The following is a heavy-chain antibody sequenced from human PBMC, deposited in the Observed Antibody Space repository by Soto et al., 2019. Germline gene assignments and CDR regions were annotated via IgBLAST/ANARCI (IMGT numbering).Heavy chain of an antibody. Sequence: ASVNRACEASGYTFTGYYMHWVRQAPGQGLEWMGWINPNSGGTNYAQKFQGRVTMTRDTSISTAYMELRRLNSDDTAVYYCARDPDYGDYRRYLFASSGQGTPVIGSS. V-gene: IGHV1-2*02. CDR3: ARDPDYGDYRRYLFAS. D-gene: IGHD4-17*01. J-gene: IGHJ4*02. CDR2: INPNSGGT. CDR1: GYTFTGYY.